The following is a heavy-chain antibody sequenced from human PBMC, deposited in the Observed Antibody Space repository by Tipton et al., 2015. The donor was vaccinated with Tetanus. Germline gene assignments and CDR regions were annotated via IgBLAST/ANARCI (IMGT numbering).Heavy chain of an antibody. D-gene: IGHD2-21*02. Sequence: GSLRLSCAASGFTFFDYSMNWVRQAPGKGLEWVSSIGSSSRYIYYADSVKGRFTISRDNAKNSLYLQMISLRAEDTAVYSCARGMAEASNCGGDCYSDYWGQGTLVTVSS. CDR1: GFTFFDYS. CDR3: ARGMAEASNCGGDCYSDY. CDR2: IGSSSRYI. V-gene: IGHV3-21*01. J-gene: IGHJ4*02.